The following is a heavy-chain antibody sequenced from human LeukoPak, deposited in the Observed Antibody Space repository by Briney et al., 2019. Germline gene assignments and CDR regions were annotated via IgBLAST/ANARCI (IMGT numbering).Heavy chain of an antibody. CDR2: VDSGGSSV. CDR3: ARDHTYYDFWTGHYTAHYFDS. D-gene: IGHD3-3*01. CDR1: GFTFSSYC. Sequence: GGSLRLSCAASGFTFSSYCMHWVRQAPGKGLEWVSRVDSGGSSVTYADSVNGRFTVSRDNAKNTLYLQMDSLGVEDTAVYYCARDHTYYDFWTGHYTAHYFDSWGQGTLVTVSS. V-gene: IGHV3-74*03. J-gene: IGHJ4*02.